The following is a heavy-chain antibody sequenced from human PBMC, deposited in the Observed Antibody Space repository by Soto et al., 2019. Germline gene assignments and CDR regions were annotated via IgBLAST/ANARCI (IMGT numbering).Heavy chain of an antibody. CDR1: GYTFTSYA. Sequence: ASVKVSCKASGYTFTSYAMHWVRQAPGQRLEWMGWINAGNGNTKYSQKFQGRVTITRDTSASTAYMELSSLRSEDTAVYYCARDWSGYDNFDYWGQGTLVTVSS. J-gene: IGHJ4*02. CDR3: ARDWSGYDNFDY. CDR2: INAGNGNT. D-gene: IGHD5-12*01. V-gene: IGHV1-3*01.